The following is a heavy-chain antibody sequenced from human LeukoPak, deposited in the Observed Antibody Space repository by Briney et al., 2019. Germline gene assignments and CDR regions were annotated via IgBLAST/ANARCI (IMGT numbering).Heavy chain of an antibody. Sequence: SETLSLTCAVYGGSFSGYYWSWIRQPPGKGLEWIGEINHNGSTNYNPSLKSRVTISVDTSKNQFSLKLSSVTAADTAVYYCAATDGIAAAGYFDYWGQGTLVTVSS. V-gene: IGHV4-34*01. D-gene: IGHD6-13*01. CDR3: AATDGIAAAGYFDY. CDR1: GGSFSGYY. J-gene: IGHJ4*02. CDR2: INHNGST.